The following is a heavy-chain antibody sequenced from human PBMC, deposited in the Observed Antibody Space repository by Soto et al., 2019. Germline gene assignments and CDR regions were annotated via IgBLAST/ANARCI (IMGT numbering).Heavy chain of an antibody. V-gene: IGHV3-30*18. CDR1: KFTFSSYG. Sequence: QVQLVESGGGVVQPGRSLRLSCAASKFTFSSYGMHWVRQGPGKGLEWVAVMSYDGSYKYYADSVKGRFTISRDNSKNSLYLQMNSLRAEDTAVYYCAKDRIAALNVGGMDVWGQGTTVTVSS. J-gene: IGHJ6*02. D-gene: IGHD6-13*01. CDR3: AKDRIAALNVGGMDV. CDR2: MSYDGSYK.